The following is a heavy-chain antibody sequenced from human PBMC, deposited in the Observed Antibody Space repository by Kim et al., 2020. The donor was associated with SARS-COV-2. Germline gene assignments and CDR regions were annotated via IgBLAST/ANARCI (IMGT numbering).Heavy chain of an antibody. V-gene: IGHV3-30*18. Sequence: GGSLRLSCEASGFTFSSYGMHWVRQAPGKGLEWVAVISYDGSNKYYADSVKGRFTISRDNSKNTLYLQMNSLRAEDTAVYYFSKDSGQWELLPDYWGQGT. CDR1: GFTFSSYG. J-gene: IGHJ4*02. CDR2: ISYDGSNK. D-gene: IGHD1-26*01. CDR3: SKDSGQWELLPDY.